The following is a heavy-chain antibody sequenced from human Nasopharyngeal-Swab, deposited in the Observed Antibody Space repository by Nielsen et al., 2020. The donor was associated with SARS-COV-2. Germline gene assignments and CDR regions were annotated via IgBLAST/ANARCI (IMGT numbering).Heavy chain of an antibody. Sequence: SETLSLTCAVYGGSFSGYYWSWIRQPPGKALEWIGEINHSGSTNYNPSLKSRVTISVDTSKNQFSLKLSSVTAADTAVYYCARGPRYCSGGSCYQVFYYYMGVWGKGTTVTVSS. V-gene: IGHV4-34*01. D-gene: IGHD2-15*01. J-gene: IGHJ6*03. CDR2: INHSGST. CDR1: GGSFSGYY. CDR3: ARGPRYCSGGSCYQVFYYYMGV.